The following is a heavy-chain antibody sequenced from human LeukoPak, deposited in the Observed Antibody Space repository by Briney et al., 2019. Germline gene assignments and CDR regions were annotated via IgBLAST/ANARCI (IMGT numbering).Heavy chain of an antibody. Sequence: GGSLRLSCAASGFTFSRFALHWVRQAPGKGLEWVAVISSDGTDEYYADSVKGRFIISRDNFKNMVYLQMNSLRTEDTAVYYCARDQGCGELGFGYWGQGTLATVSS. V-gene: IGHV3-30-3*01. D-gene: IGHD3-10*01. CDR2: ISSDGTDE. CDR1: GFTFSRFA. CDR3: ARDQGCGELGFGY. J-gene: IGHJ4*02.